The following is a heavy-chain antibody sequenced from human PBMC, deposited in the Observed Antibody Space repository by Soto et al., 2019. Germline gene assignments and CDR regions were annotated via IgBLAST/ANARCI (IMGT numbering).Heavy chain of an antibody. CDR2: LYSGGTA. Sequence: EVQLVESGGGLIQPGGSLRLSCAASGLTVSANYMNWVGQAPGKGLEWVSLLYSGGTAYYADSVRGRFTISRDNSKNTLYLQMNSLRVEDTAVYFCARARSSTMIVVTNHWYFDLWGRGTLVTVSS. CDR3: ARARSSTMIVVTNHWYFDL. J-gene: IGHJ2*01. CDR1: GLTVSANY. D-gene: IGHD3-22*01. V-gene: IGHV3-53*01.